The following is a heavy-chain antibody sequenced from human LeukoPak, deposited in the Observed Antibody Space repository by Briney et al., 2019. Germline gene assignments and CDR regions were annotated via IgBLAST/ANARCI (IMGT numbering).Heavy chain of an antibody. D-gene: IGHD3-22*01. J-gene: IGHJ3*02. CDR3: ARRVEDYYDSRGYYSDAFDI. Sequence: KPSETLSLTCTVSGVSIGSSTYYWGWIRQPPGKGLEWIGSIYYTGNTYYNPSLKSRVTIYVDTSQNQFSLKLSSVTAADTAVHYCARRVEDYYDSRGYYSDAFDIWGQGTMVTVSS. CDR2: IYYTGNT. CDR1: GVSIGSSTYY. V-gene: IGHV4-39*01.